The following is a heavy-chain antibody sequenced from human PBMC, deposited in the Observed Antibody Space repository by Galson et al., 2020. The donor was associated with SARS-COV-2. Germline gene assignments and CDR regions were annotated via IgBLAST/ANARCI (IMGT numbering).Heavy chain of an antibody. CDR3: AGYGSGSHVDY. CDR1: GYTFTSYG. CDR2: ISAYNGNT. J-gene: IGHJ4*02. Sequence: ASVTVTCKASGYTFTSYGINWVRPAPGQGLEWMGWISAYNGNTHYAQKLQGRVTMTTDTSTSTAYMELRSLRSDDTAVYYCAGYGSGSHVDYWGQGTLVTVAS. V-gene: IGHV1-18*01. D-gene: IGHD3-10*01.